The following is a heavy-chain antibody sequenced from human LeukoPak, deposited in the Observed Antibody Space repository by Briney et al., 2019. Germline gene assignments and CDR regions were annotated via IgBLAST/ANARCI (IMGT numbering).Heavy chain of an antibody. CDR3: ARKYAFDI. Sequence: KTSETMSLTCAVYGGSFSGYYWSWIRQPPGKGLEWIGEINHSGSTNYNPSLKSRVTISVDTSKNQFSLKLSSVTAADTAVYYCARKYAFDIWGQGTMVTVSS. CDR2: INHSGST. CDR1: GGSFSGYY. J-gene: IGHJ3*02. V-gene: IGHV4-34*01.